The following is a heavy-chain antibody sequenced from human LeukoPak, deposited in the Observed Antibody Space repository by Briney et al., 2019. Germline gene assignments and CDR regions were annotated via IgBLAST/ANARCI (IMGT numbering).Heavy chain of an antibody. J-gene: IGHJ5*02. CDR2: INHSGST. CDR3: ARGEMYYYGSGNGPGSGWFDP. CDR1: GGSFSGYY. D-gene: IGHD3-10*01. V-gene: IGHV4-34*01. Sequence: SETLSLTCAVYGGSFSGYYWSWIRQPPGKGLEWIGEINHSGSTNYNPSLKSRVTISVDTSKNQFSLKLTSVTAADTAVYYCARGEMYYYGSGNGPGSGWFDPWGQGTLVTVSP.